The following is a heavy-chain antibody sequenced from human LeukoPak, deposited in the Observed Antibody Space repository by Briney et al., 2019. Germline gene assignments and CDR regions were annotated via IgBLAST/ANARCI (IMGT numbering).Heavy chain of an antibody. CDR2: INHSGST. D-gene: IGHD2-8*01. J-gene: IGHJ5*02. Sequence: PSETLSLTCAVYGGSFSGYYWSWIRQPPGKGLEWIGEINHSGSTNYNPSLKSRVTISVDTSKNQFSLKLSSVTAADTAVYYCARDGVEFYNWFDPWGQGTLVTVSS. V-gene: IGHV4-34*01. CDR1: GGSFSGYY. CDR3: ARDGVEFYNWFDP.